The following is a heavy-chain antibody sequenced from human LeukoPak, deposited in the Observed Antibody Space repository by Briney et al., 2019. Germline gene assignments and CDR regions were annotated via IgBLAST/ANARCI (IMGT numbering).Heavy chain of an antibody. CDR3: ARPYYDILTGYYTYYFDY. CDR2: INAGNGNT. CDR1: GYTFTSYA. D-gene: IGHD3-9*01. Sequence: ASVKVSCKASGYTFTSYAMHWVRQAPGQRLEWMGWINAGNGNTKYSQKFQGRVTITRDTSASTAYMGLSSLRSEDTAVYYCARPYYDILTGYYTYYFDYWGQGTLVTVSS. V-gene: IGHV1-3*01. J-gene: IGHJ4*02.